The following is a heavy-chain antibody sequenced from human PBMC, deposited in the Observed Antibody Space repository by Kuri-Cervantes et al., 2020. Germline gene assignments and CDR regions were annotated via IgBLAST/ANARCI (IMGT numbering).Heavy chain of an antibody. CDR3: ARDGVRKVRGVIHYYGMDV. CDR2: ISYDGSNK. CDR1: GFTFSSYA. Sequence: GGSLRLSCAAPGFTFSSYAMHWVRQAPGKGLEWVAVISYDGSNKYYADSVKGRFTISRDNSKNTLYLQMNSLRAEDTAVYYCARDGVRKVRGVIHYYGMDVWGQGTTVTVSS. J-gene: IGHJ6*02. D-gene: IGHD3-10*01. V-gene: IGHV3-30-3*01.